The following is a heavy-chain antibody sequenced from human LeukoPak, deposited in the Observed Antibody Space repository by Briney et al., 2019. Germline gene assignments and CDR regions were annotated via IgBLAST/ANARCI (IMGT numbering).Heavy chain of an antibody. CDR2: INSDGSSA. CDR1: GFIFSNTW. CDR3: ARGPQTADYWFDS. J-gene: IGHJ5*01. Sequence: GGSLRLSCVASGFIFSNTWMHWVRQAPGKGLVWIARINSDGSSATYVDSVEGRLTVSRDNAKNTLYLEMNSLRVDDTAVYYCARGPQTADYWFDSWGQGTLVTVSS. V-gene: IGHV3-74*03. D-gene: IGHD1-1*01.